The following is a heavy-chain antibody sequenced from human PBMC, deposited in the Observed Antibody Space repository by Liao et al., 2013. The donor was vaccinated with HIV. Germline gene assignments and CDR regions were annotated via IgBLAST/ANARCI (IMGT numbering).Heavy chain of an antibody. CDR2: IIQSGST. V-gene: IGHV4-34*01. J-gene: IGHJ3*02. Sequence: QVQLQQWGAGLLKPSETLSLTCAVYGESFSGYYWSWIRQPPGKGLEWIGEIIQSGSTSYTPSLKSRVTISVDTSKNQFSLKLSSVTAADTAVYYCARGNTILERVAFDIWGQGTRVTVSS. D-gene: IGHD3-3*01. CDR1: GESFSGYY. CDR3: ARGNTILERVAFDI.